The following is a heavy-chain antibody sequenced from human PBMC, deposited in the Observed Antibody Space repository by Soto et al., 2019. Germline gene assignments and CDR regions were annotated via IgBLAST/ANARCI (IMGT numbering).Heavy chain of an antibody. CDR3: TREGPDYGDYPYYYYGMDV. Sequence: GGSLILSCTASGFTFGDYAMSWFRQATGKGLEWVGFIRSKAYGGTTEYAASVKGRFTISRDDSKSIAYLQMNSLKTEDTAVYYCTREGPDYGDYPYYYYGMDVWGQGTTVTVSS. CDR2: IRSKAYGGTT. J-gene: IGHJ6*02. D-gene: IGHD4-17*01. V-gene: IGHV3-49*03. CDR1: GFTFGDYA.